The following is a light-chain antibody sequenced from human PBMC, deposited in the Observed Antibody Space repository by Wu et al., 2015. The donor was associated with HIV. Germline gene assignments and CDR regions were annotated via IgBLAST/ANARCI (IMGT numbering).Light chain of an antibody. V-gene: IGKV1-9*01. CDR3: QKYNTAPWT. CDR2: GAS. Sequence: DTQLTQSPSFMSTSIGDRVTITCRASQGINSYLAWYQLKPGKAPKLLIYGASTLQSGVPSRFSGSGSGTDFTLTISSLQPEDVATYYCQKYNTAPWTFGQGTKVEMK. J-gene: IGKJ1*01. CDR1: QGINSY.